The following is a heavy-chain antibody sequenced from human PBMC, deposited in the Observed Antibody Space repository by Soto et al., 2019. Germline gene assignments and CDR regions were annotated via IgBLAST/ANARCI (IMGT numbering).Heavy chain of an antibody. V-gene: IGHV3-30*18. J-gene: IGHJ6*02. CDR1: GFTFSSYD. Sequence: QVQLVESGGGVVQPGRSLRLSCAASGFTFSSYDMHWVRQAPGKGLEWVAVISYDGSNKYYADSVKGRFTISRDNSKNTLYLQMKSLRAEDTAVYYCAKTNRGFPPGWGQGTTVTVSS. CDR2: ISYDGSNK. D-gene: IGHD2-8*01. CDR3: AKTNRGFPPG.